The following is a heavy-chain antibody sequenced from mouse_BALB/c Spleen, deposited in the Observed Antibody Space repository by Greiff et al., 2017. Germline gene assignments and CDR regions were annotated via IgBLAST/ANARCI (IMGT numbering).Heavy chain of an antibody. J-gene: IGHJ2*01. CDR3: ATYRYDEGYFDY. V-gene: IGHV1-69*01. Sequence: QVQLQQSGAELVMPGASVKMSCKASGFTFTDYWMHWVKQRPGQGLEWIGAIDTSDSYTSYNQKFKGKATLTVDESSSTAYMQLSSLTSEDSAVYYCATYRYDEGYFDYWGQGTTLTVSS. CDR2: IDTSDSYT. CDR1: GFTFTDYW. D-gene: IGHD2-14*01.